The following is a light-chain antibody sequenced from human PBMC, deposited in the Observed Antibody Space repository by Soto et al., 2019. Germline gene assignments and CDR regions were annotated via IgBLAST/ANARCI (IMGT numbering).Light chain of an antibody. CDR2: AAS. V-gene: IGKV1-17*03. CDR3: LQHNTYPQT. CDR1: RDITNY. J-gene: IGKJ2*01. Sequence: DTQLTQSPSAMSASVGDRVTITCRASRDITNYVAWFQQKPGQVPKRLIYAASSLHRGVPSRFSGSGSGTEFTLTISSLQPEDFATYYCLQHNTYPQTFGQGTKLEIK.